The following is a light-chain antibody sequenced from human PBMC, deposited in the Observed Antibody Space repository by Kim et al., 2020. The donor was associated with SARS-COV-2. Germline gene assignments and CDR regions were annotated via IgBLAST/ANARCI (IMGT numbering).Light chain of an antibody. J-gene: IGKJ4*01. CDR3: QQCQTTPLT. CDR2: ATS. Sequence: SPGERAARSCRASQRVSTAYLVWYQQKVGQAPRLLLYATSSRANGVPDRFSGSGSETEFSLTISGLEPEDFAVYFCQQCQTTPLTFGGGTKVDIK. V-gene: IGKV3-20*01. CDR1: QRVSTAY.